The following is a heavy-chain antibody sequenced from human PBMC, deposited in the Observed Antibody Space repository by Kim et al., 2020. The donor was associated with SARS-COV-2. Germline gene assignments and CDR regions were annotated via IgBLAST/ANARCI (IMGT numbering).Heavy chain of an antibody. D-gene: IGHD6-13*01. Sequence: SETLSLTCTVSGGSISSSSYYWGWIRQPPGKGLEWIGSIYYSGSTYYNPSLKSRVTISVDTSKNQFSLKLSSVTAADTAVYYCARALSSWYPSHYFDYWGQGTLVTVTS. CDR2: IYYSGST. V-gene: IGHV4-39*01. CDR3: ARALSSWYPSHYFDY. CDR1: GGSISSSSYY. J-gene: IGHJ4*02.